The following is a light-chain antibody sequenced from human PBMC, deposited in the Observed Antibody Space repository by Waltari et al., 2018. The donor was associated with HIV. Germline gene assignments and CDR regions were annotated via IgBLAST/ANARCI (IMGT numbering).Light chain of an antibody. CDR2: DVS. Sequence: QSALTQPRSVSGSPGQSVTISCTGTSSDVGGYNSFSWYQQHPGKAPKLMIYDVSKRPSGVPDRFSGSKSGNTASLTISGLQAEDEADYYCCSYAGSYVVFGGGTKLTVL. V-gene: IGLV2-11*01. J-gene: IGLJ2*01. CDR1: SSDVGGYNS. CDR3: CSYAGSYVV.